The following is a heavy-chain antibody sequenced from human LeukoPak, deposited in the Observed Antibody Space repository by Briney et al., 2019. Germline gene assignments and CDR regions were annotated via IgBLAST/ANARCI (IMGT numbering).Heavy chain of an antibody. D-gene: IGHD3-3*01. CDR2: ISSNGGST. V-gene: IGHV3-64*01. J-gene: IGHJ6*03. CDR1: GFTFSSYA. CDR3: ARVGYDFWSGYLSGGYYYYYMDV. Sequence: GGSLRLSCAASGFTFSSYAMHWVRQAPGKGLEYVSAISSNGGSTYYANSVKGRFTISRDNSKNTLYLQMGSLRAEDMAVYYCARVGYDFWSGYLSGGYYYYYMDVWGKGTTVTVSS.